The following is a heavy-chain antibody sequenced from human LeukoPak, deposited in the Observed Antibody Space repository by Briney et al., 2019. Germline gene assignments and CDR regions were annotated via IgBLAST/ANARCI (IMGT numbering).Heavy chain of an antibody. CDR3: AKDRDGYMGAFDY. CDR2: IGGSGGST. D-gene: IGHD5-24*01. Sequence: GGSLRLSCAASGLTFSSYVMSWVRQAPGKGLEWVSAIGGSGGSTNYADSVEGRFTISRDNSKNTLYLQMNSLSAEDTALYYCAKDRDGYMGAFDYWGQGTLVTVSS. J-gene: IGHJ4*02. V-gene: IGHV3-23*01. CDR1: GLTFSSYV.